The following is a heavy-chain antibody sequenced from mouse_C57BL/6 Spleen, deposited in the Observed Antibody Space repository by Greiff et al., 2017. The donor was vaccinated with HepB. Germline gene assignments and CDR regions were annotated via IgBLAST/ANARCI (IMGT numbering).Heavy chain of an antibody. J-gene: IGHJ1*03. CDR1: GYSITSGYY. CDR2: ISYDGSN. CDR3: ASNYGAYNV. D-gene: IGHD2-4*01. Sequence: VQLKESGPGLVKPSQSLSLTCSVTGYSITSGYYWNWIRQFPGNKLEWMGYISYDGSNNYNPSLKNRISITRDTSKNQFFLKLNSVTTEDTATYYCASNYGAYNVWGTGTTVTVSS. V-gene: IGHV3-6*01.